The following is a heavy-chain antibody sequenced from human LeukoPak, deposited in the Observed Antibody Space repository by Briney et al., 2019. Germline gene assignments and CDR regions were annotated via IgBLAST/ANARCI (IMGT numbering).Heavy chain of an antibody. CDR2: IYYSGST. J-gene: IGHJ6*03. Sequence: SETLSLTCTVSGGSISSYYWSWIRQPPGKGLEWIGYIYYSGSTNYNPSLKSRVTISVDTSKNQFSLKLSSVTAADTAVYYCARAHYDFWRGPTYYYYYMDVWGKGTTVTVSS. CDR1: GGSISSYY. V-gene: IGHV4-59*01. CDR3: ARAHYDFWRGPTYYYYYMDV. D-gene: IGHD3-3*01.